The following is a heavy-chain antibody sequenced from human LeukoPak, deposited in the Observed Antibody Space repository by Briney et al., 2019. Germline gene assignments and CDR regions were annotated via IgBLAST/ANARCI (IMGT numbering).Heavy chain of an antibody. Sequence: GGSLGLSCAASGFTFSSYAMSWVRQAPGKGLEWVSAISGSGGSTYYADSVKGRFTISRDNSKNTLYLQMNSLRAEDTAVYYCAKSFGGTTVTTGYWGQGTLVTVSS. CDR1: GFTFSSYA. D-gene: IGHD4-17*01. CDR3: AKSFGGTTVTTGY. J-gene: IGHJ4*02. V-gene: IGHV3-23*01. CDR2: ISGSGGST.